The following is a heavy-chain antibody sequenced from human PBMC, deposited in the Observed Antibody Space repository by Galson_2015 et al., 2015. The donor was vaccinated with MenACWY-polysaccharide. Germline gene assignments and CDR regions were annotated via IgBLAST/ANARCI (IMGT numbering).Heavy chain of an antibody. J-gene: IGHJ4*02. CDR3: AREGSGVVITSFDY. CDR1: GFTFSSYW. CDR2: IKQDGSEK. Sequence: SLRLSCAASGFTFSSYWMSWVRQAPGKGLEWVANIKQDGSEKYYVDSVKGRFTISRDNAKNSLYLQMNSLRAEDTAVYYCAREGSGVVITSFDYWGQGTLVTVSS. D-gene: IGHD3-22*01. V-gene: IGHV3-7*01.